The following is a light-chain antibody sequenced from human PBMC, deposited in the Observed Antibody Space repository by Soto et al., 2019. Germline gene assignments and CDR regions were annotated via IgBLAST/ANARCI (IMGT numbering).Light chain of an antibody. CDR1: QSVSSN. CDR2: DAS. V-gene: IGKV3-15*01. Sequence: EIVMTQSPATLSVSPGERATLSCRASQSVSSNLAWYQQKPGQAPRLLIYDASTRATGIPARFSGSGSGTDFTLTIGSRQSEDFAAYYCHQYNNWPYTFGQGTKLEIK. CDR3: HQYNNWPYT. J-gene: IGKJ2*01.